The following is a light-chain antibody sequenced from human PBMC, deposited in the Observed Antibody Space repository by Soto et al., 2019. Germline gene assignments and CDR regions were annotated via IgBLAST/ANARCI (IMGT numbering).Light chain of an antibody. V-gene: IGKV3-11*01. CDR2: DAY. Sequence: EIVLTQSPATLSLSPGERATLSCRASQSVRGYLAWYQQKLGQAPRLLISDAYNRAAGVPARFSGSGSGADFTLTISSLEPEDFAVYYCQQRSAWPLTFGGGNKVEIK. J-gene: IGKJ4*01. CDR1: QSVRGY. CDR3: QQRSAWPLT.